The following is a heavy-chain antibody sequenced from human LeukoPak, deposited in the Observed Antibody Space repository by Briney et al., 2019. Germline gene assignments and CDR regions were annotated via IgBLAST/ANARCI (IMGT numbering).Heavy chain of an antibody. D-gene: IGHD4-17*01. V-gene: IGHV4-31*03. CDR3: ARVRDGDYGYIGFDP. Sequence: SQTLSLTCTVSGGSFSSGDYYWSWIRQHPGKGLEWIGYIYYSGRTYYNPSLKSRVTISVDTSKNQFSLKLSSVTAADTAVYHCARVRDGDYGYIGFDPWGQGTLVTVSS. CDR1: GGSFSSGDYY. CDR2: IYYSGRT. J-gene: IGHJ5*02.